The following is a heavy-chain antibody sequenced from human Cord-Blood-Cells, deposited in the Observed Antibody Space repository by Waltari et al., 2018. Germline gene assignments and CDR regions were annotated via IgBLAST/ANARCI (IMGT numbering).Heavy chain of an antibody. Sequence: EVQLVESGGGLVQPGGSLRLSWAAFGFPLSSHWMHWVRQAPGKGLVWVSRINSDGSSTSYADSVKGRFTISRDNAKNTLYLQMNSLRAEDTAVYYCARRGAFDIWGQGTMVTVSS. J-gene: IGHJ3*02. CDR2: INSDGSST. CDR3: ARRGAFDI. CDR1: GFPLSSHW. V-gene: IGHV3-74*01.